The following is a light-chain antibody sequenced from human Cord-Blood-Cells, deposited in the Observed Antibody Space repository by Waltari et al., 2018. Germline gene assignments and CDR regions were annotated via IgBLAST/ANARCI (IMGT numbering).Light chain of an antibody. J-gene: IGKJ4*01. Sequence: DIQMTQSPSSLSASVGDRFTITCRASQSISSYLNWYQQKPAKAPKLLIYAASSLQSGVPSRFSGSGSGTDFTLTISSLQPEDFATYYCQQSYSTPPETFGGGTKVEIK. V-gene: IGKV1-39*01. CDR3: QQSYSTPPET. CDR1: QSISSY. CDR2: AAS.